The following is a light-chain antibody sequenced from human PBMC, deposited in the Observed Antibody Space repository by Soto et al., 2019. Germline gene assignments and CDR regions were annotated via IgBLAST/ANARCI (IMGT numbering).Light chain of an antibody. V-gene: IGLV2-14*01. CDR1: SSDVGGYHY. Sequence: QSALTQPASVSGSPGQSITISYTGTSSDVGGYHYVSWYQLHPGKAPKLILFEVSNRPSGVSYRFSGSKSGNTASLTISGLQADDEADYFCSSYSISTAYLFGTGTQLTVL. J-gene: IGLJ1*01. CDR2: EVS. CDR3: SSYSISTAYL.